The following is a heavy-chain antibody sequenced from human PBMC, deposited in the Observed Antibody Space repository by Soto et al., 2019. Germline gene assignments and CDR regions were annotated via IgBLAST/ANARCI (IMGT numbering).Heavy chain of an antibody. CDR3: ARTGERWILGYYFDY. CDR2: IYYSGST. D-gene: IGHD2-2*03. J-gene: IGHJ4*02. CDR1: GGSISSGGYY. Sequence: SETLSLTCTVSGGSISSGGYYWSWIRQHPGKGLEWIGYIYYSGSTYYNPSLKSRVTISVDTSKNQFSLRLSSVTAADTAVYYCARTGERWILGYYFDYWGQGTLVTVSS. V-gene: IGHV4-31*03.